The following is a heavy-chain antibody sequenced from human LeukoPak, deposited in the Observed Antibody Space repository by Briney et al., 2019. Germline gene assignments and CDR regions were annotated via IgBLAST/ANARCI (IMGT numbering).Heavy chain of an antibody. Sequence: GGSLRLSCAASGFTFSSYAMSWVRQAAGNGLEWVSSISSSSSYIYYADSVKGRFTISRDNAKNSLYQQMNSVRAEDTAVYYCASGGDYPGYWGQGTLVTVSS. CDR3: ASGGDYPGY. D-gene: IGHD4-17*01. CDR1: GFTFSSYA. J-gene: IGHJ4*02. V-gene: IGHV3-21*01. CDR2: ISSSSSYI.